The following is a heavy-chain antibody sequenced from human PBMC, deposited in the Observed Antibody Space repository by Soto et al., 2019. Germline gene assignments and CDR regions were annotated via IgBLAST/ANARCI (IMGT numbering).Heavy chain of an antibody. V-gene: IGHV1-3*01. J-gene: IGHJ4*01. CDR3: ARDPGDCNYFDY. CDR1: GYNFISKA. Sequence: ASVKVSCKASGYNFISKAVSWVRQAPGQSLEWVGLVNPESGNTKYSQKLQGRVTITRDTSANTAYMELSSLRSEDTAVDYCARDPGDCNYFDYWG. CDR2: VNPESGNT. D-gene: IGHD2-21*01.